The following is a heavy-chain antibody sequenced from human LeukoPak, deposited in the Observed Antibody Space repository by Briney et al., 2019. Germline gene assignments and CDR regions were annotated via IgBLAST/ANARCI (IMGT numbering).Heavy chain of an antibody. CDR2: ISSSSSYI. J-gene: IGHJ4*02. CDR3: ARDKRGYDILID. CDR1: GFTFSSYS. V-gene: IGHV3-21*01. D-gene: IGHD3-9*01. Sequence: GGSLRLSCAASGFTFSSYSMNWVRQAPGKGLEWVSSISSSSSYIYYADSMKGRFTISRDNAKNSLYLQMNSLRAEDTAVYYCARDKRGYDILIDWGQGTLVTVSS.